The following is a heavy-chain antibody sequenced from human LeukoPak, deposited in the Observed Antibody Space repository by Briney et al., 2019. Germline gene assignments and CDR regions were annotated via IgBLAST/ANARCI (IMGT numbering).Heavy chain of an antibody. Sequence: EASVKVSCKASGGTFSSYAISWVRQAPGQGLEWMGRITPILGIANYAQKFQGRVTITADKSTSTAYMELSSLRSEDTAVYYCARAEYSSSPFDYWGQGTLVTVSS. J-gene: IGHJ4*02. D-gene: IGHD6-6*01. CDR2: ITPILGIA. V-gene: IGHV1-69*04. CDR1: GGTFSSYA. CDR3: ARAEYSSSPFDY.